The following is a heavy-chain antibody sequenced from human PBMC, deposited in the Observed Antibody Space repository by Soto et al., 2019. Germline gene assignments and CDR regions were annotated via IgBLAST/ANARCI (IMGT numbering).Heavy chain of an antibody. CDR2: IYPGDSDT. CDR1: GYSFTSYW. Sequence: GESLKISCKGSGYSFTSYWIGWVRQMPGKGLEWMGIIYPGDSDTRYSPSFQGQVTISADKSISTAYLQWSSLKASDTAMYYCQRQYRTSGGIVDYWGQGTLVTVSS. D-gene: IGHD2-2*01. J-gene: IGHJ4*02. CDR3: QRQYRTSGGIVDY. V-gene: IGHV5-51*01.